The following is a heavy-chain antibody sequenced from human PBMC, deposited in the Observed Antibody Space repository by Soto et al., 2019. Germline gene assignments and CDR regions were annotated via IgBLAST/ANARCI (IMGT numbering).Heavy chain of an antibody. J-gene: IGHJ5*02. CDR2: IDWDDDK. CDR3: ARMYDSSGWFDP. D-gene: IGHD3-22*01. CDR1: GFSLSTSGMC. V-gene: IGHV2-70*01. Sequence: SGPTLVNPTQTLTLTCAFSGFSLSTSGMCVSWIRQPPGKALEWLALIDWDDDKYYSTSLKTRLTISKDTSKNQVVLTMTNMDPVDAATYYCARMYDSSGWFDPWGQGTLVTVSS.